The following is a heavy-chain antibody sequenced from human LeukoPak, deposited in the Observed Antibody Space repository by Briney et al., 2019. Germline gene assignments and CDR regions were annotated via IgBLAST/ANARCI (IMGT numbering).Heavy chain of an antibody. J-gene: IGHJ3*02. CDR1: GFTFSSYA. Sequence: GGSLRLSCAASGFTFSSYAMSWVRQAPGKGLEWVANIKQDGGEKYYVDSVKGRFTISRDNAKNSLYLQMNSLRVEDTAVYYCARVVLRYFDWYSAPDAFDTWGQGTMVTVSS. V-gene: IGHV3-7*01. D-gene: IGHD3-9*01. CDR2: IKQDGGEK. CDR3: ARVVLRYFDWYSAPDAFDT.